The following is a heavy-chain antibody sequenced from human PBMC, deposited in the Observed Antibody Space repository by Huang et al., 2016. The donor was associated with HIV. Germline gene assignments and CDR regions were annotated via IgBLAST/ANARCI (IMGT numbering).Heavy chain of an antibody. J-gene: IGHJ4*02. V-gene: IGHV1-2*02. CDR3: AREWSFGSSTSPAD. Sequence: QVQLVQSGAAVKNPGASVRVSCKASGYTFTDSNIHWVRQAPGQGLEWMGWINPKRGGTIYAQRCQGRFTMTRDTTISTVHMDRRRIQSDDTAVYFCAREWSFGSSTSPADWGQGTLVTVSS. CDR2: INPKRGGT. D-gene: IGHD6-6*01. CDR1: GYTFTDSN.